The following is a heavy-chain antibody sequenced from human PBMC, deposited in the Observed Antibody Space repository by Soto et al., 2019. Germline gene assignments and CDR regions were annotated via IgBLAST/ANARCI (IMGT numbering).Heavy chain of an antibody. CDR2: INSDGSST. J-gene: IGHJ6*02. CDR3: SRELGYYYYGMDV. D-gene: IGHD6-13*01. CDR1: GFTFSSYW. Sequence: EVQLVESGGGLVQPGGSLRLSCAASGFTFSSYWMHWVRQAPGKGLVWVSRINSDGSSTSYADSVKGRFTISRDTAKNTLYLQMNSLRAEDTAVYYCSRELGYYYYGMDVWGQGTTVTVSS. V-gene: IGHV3-74*01.